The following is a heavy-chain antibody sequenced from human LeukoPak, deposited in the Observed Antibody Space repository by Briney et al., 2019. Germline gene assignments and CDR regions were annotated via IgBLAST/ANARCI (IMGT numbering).Heavy chain of an antibody. Sequence: ASVKVSCKVSGYTLTELSMHWVRQAPGKGLEWMGGFDPEDGETIYAQKFQGRVTMTEDTSTDTAYMELSSLRSEDTAVYYCATLESGVVTGELQGGALDYWGQGTLVTVSS. V-gene: IGHV1-24*01. CDR3: ATLESGVVTGELQGGALDY. D-gene: IGHD2-21*02. CDR1: GYTLTELS. CDR2: FDPEDGET. J-gene: IGHJ4*02.